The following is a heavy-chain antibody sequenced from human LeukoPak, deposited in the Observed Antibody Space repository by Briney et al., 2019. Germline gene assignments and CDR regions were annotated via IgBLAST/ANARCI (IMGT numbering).Heavy chain of an antibody. V-gene: IGHV3-74*03. D-gene: IGHD3-3*01. CDR1: GFTFSGHW. CDR2: INERGTDS. Sequence: GGSLRLSCTASGFTFSGHWIHWVRQPSGMGLVWVSRINERGTDSMYAESVKGRFTISRDNAKNSLYLQMNSLRAEDTAVYYCARDGNDFWSGYYDYWGQGTLVTVSS. CDR3: ARDGNDFWSGYYDY. J-gene: IGHJ4*02.